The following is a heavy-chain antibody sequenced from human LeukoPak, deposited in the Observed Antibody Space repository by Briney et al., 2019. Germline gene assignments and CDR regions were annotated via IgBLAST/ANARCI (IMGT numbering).Heavy chain of an antibody. CDR2: ISSSGTTI. J-gene: IGHJ4*02. D-gene: IGHD4-17*01. CDR1: GFTFRTSG. V-gene: IGHV3-48*01. CDR3: ARVGNYGDYDY. Sequence: GGSLRLSCAASGFTFRTSGMNWVRQAPGKGLEWVSYISSSGTTISYAQSVKGRFTITRDNSKNTLYLQMNSLRAEDTAVYYCARVGNYGDYDYWGQGTLVTVSS.